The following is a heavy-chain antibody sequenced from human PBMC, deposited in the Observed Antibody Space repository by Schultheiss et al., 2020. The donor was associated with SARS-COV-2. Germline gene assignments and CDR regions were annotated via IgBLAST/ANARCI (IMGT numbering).Heavy chain of an antibody. D-gene: IGHD6-13*01. CDR3: ARFIAAAGGAWN. Sequence: SETLSLTCSVSGGSINSGGYYWSWIRQPPGKGLEWLGYISYSGSTNYNPSLKSRVTISVDTSKSQFSLKLSSVTAADTAVYYCARFIAAAGGAWNWGQGTLVTVSS. CDR2: ISYSGST. CDR1: GGSINSGGYY. J-gene: IGHJ4*02. V-gene: IGHV4-61*08.